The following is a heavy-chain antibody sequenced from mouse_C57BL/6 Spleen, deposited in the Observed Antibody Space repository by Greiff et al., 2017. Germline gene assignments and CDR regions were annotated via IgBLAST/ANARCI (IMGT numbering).Heavy chain of an antibody. J-gene: IGHJ3*01. Sequence: QVQLQQSGPELVKPGASVQISCKASGYSFTSYYIHWVKQRPGQGLEWIGWIYPGSGNTKYNEKFKGKATLTADTSSSTAYMQLSSLTSEDSAVYYGARNSACYSWFAYWGQGTLVTVSA. D-gene: IGHD6-1*01. V-gene: IGHV1-66*01. CDR2: IYPGSGNT. CDR3: ARNSACYSWFAY. CDR1: GYSFTSYY.